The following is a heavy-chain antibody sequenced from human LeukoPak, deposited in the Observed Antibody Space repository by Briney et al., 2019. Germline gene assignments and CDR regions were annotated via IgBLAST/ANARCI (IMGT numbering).Heavy chain of an antibody. CDR1: GFTFRSYG. D-gene: IGHD3-10*02. CDR3: AELGITMIGGV. V-gene: IGHV3-30*02. Sequence: GGSLRLSCAASGFTFRSYGMHWVRQAPGKGLEWVAFTRYDGNNKYYADSVKGRFTISRDNAKNSLYLQMNSLRAEDTAVYYCAELGITMIGGVWGKGTTVTTSS. J-gene: IGHJ6*04. CDR2: TRYDGNNK.